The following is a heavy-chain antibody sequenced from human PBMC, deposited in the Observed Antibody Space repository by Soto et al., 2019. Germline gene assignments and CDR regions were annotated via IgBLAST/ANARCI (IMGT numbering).Heavy chain of an antibody. J-gene: IGHJ4*02. D-gene: IGHD4-17*01. CDR1: GFTFTNYA. CDR3: AKDPDYGDYGPRSLDY. CDR2: ISASGGST. V-gene: IGHV3-23*01. Sequence: PGGSLRLSCAASGFTFTNYAMSWVRQAPGKGLEWVSAISASGGSTYYADSVKGRFTISRDNSKNTLYLQMNGLRVEDTAVYYCAKDPDYGDYGPRSLDYWGQGTLVTVSS.